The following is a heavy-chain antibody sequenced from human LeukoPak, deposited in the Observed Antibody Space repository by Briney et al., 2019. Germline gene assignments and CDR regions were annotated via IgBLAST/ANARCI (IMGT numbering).Heavy chain of an antibody. V-gene: IGHV3-30*18. J-gene: IGHJ4*02. CDR2: VSSDGSNR. CDR3: AKDRKGSLSFDF. D-gene: IGHD1-26*01. CDR1: GFTFSSYG. Sequence: GGSLRLSCAASGFTFSSYGMHWVRQAPGKGLEWVAVVSSDGSNRYYGDSVKGRFTISRDNSKNTLYLQMNNLRAEDTAVYYCAKDRKGSLSFDFWGQGTLVTVSS.